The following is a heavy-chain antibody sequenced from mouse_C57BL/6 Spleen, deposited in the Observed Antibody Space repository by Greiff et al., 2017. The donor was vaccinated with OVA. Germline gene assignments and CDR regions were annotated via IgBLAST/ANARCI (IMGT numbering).Heavy chain of an antibody. J-gene: IGHJ3*01. V-gene: IGHV1-69*01. CDR2: IDPSDSYT. D-gene: IGHD2-4*01. Sequence: QVQLQQPGAELVMPGASVKLSCKASGYTFTSYWMHWVKQRPGQGLEWIGEIDPSDSYTNYNQKFQGKSTLTVDKSSSTAYMQLSSLTSEDSAVYYCARGGNDYDGAWFAYWGQGTLVTVSA. CDR3: ARGGNDYDGAWFAY. CDR1: GYTFTSYW.